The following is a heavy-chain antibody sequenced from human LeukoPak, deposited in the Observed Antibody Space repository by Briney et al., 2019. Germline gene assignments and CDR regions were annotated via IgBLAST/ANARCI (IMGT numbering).Heavy chain of an antibody. CDR2: INTNPGNP. CDR1: GYTFTNYA. V-gene: IGHV7-4-1*02. Sequence: ASVKVSCKTSGYTFTNYAMNWVRQAPGQGLEWMGWINTNPGNPTYAQGFTGRFVFSLDTSVSTAYLQISSLKPEDTAVYFCARDPRALWELLPGGRYFQHWGQGTLVTVSS. D-gene: IGHD1-26*01. CDR3: ARDPRALWELLPGGRYFQH. J-gene: IGHJ1*01.